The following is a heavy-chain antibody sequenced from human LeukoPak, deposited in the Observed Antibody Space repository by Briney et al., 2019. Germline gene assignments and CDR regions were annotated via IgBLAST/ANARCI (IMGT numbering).Heavy chain of an antibody. CDR2: IRFDGSDT. V-gene: IGHV3-30*02. CDR3: ARNQESSGYYGFFDY. J-gene: IGHJ4*02. Sequence: GGSLRLSCAASGFTFSDYGMDWVRQAPGKGLEWVAFIRFDGSDTYYADSVKGRFTISRDNSKNTLYLQMNSLRAEDTAVYYCARNQESSGYYGFFDYWGQGTLVTVSS. CDR1: GFTFSDYG. D-gene: IGHD3-22*01.